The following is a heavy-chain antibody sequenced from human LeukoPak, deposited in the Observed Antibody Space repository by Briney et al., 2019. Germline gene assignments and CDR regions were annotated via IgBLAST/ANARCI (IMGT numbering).Heavy chain of an antibody. V-gene: IGHV3-23*01. Sequence: GGSLRLSCAASGFTFSSFAMSWVRQAPGKGLEWVSDISGNGGSKYYADSVKGRFTISRDNSKNTVYLQMSSLRAEDTAVYFCAKDSSRLDPWGQGTLVTVSS. CDR1: GFTFSSFA. CDR3: AKDSSRLDP. CDR2: ISGNGGSK. J-gene: IGHJ5*02. D-gene: IGHD6-25*01.